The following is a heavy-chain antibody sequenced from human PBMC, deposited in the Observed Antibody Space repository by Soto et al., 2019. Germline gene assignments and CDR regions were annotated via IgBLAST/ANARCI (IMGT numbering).Heavy chain of an antibody. Sequence: ASVKVSCKASGGTFSSYAISRVRQAPGQGLEWMGGIIPIFGTANYAQKFQGRVTITADESTSTAYMELSSLRSEDTAVYYCARGDSSGYSSRIWGQGTLVTVSS. CDR2: IIPIFGTA. D-gene: IGHD3-22*01. CDR1: GGTFSSYA. V-gene: IGHV1-69*13. J-gene: IGHJ4*02. CDR3: ARGDSSGYSSRI.